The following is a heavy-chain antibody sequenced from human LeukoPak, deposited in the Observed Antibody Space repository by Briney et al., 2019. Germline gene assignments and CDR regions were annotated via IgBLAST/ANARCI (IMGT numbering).Heavy chain of an antibody. J-gene: IGHJ4*02. V-gene: IGHV3-23*01. D-gene: IGHD5-18*01. CDR2: VSGSGGST. CDR3: AKDQGRHTAMVDRFDY. Sequence: GGSLRLSCAASGFTFSSYAMSWVRQAPGQGLEWVSAVSGSGGSTYYADSVKGRFTISRDNSKNTLCLQMNSLRAEDTAVYYCAKDQGRHTAMVDRFDYWGQATLVTVSS. CDR1: GFTFSSYA.